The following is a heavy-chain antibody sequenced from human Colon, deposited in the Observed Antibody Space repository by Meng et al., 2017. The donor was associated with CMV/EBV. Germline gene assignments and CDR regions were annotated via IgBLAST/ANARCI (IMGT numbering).Heavy chain of an antibody. CDR2: ITWNSGRT. CDR3: AKDISPVGGAAGYHGMDV. D-gene: IGHD1-26*01. V-gene: IGHV3-9*01. Sequence: SLKISCATSGFTFNDYAMHWVRQAPGKGLERVSSITWNSGRTGYVDSVEGRFTISRDNGKNSLYLQMNGLRAEDTALYYCAKDISPVGGAAGYHGMDVWGQGTTVTVSS. CDR1: GFTFNDYA. J-gene: IGHJ6*02.